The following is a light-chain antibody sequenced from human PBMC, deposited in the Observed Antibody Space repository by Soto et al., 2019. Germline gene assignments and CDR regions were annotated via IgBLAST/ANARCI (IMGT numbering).Light chain of an antibody. CDR3: QSYDSSLSGYVV. CDR1: SSNIGAGYD. Sequence: QSVLTQPPSVSGAPGQRVTISCTGSSSNIGAGYDVHWYQQLPGTAPKLLIYGNSNRPSGVPEQFSGSKSGTSASLAITGLQAEDEADYYCQSYDSSLSGYVVFGGGTKVTVL. J-gene: IGLJ2*01. V-gene: IGLV1-40*01. CDR2: GNS.